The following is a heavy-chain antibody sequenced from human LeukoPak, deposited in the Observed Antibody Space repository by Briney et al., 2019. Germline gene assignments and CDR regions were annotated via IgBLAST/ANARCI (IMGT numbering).Heavy chain of an antibody. J-gene: IGHJ5*02. CDR2: FDPEDGET. Sequence: ASVKVSCKVSGYTLTELSMHWVRQAPGKGLEWMGGFDPEDGETIYAQKFQGRVTMTEDTSTDTAYMELSSLRSEDTAVYYCARDRRGRYCSSISCYLGCFDPWDQGTLVTVSS. D-gene: IGHD2-2*01. CDR3: ARDRRGRYCSSISCYLGCFDP. V-gene: IGHV1-24*01. CDR1: GYTLTELS.